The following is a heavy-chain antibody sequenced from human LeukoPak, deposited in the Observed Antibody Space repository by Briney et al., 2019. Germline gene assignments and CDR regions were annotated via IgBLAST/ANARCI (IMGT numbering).Heavy chain of an antibody. CDR2: INPSGGST. D-gene: IGHD5-24*01. Sequence: GASVKVSCKASGYTFTLYYIQWVRQAPGQGLEWMGIINPSGGSTSYAQKFQARVTMTRDTSTSTVYMELSSLRSEDTAVYYCARVRDGYNDAYDIWGQGTMVTVPS. CDR3: ARVRDGYNDAYDI. CDR1: GYTFTLYY. V-gene: IGHV1-46*01. J-gene: IGHJ3*02.